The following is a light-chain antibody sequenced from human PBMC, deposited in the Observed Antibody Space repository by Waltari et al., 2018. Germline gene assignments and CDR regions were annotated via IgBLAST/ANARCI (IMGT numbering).Light chain of an antibody. Sequence: QLVLTQSPSASASLGDSVKLTCTLSSGHSSNIIAWLQQQPTKDPRYLMKVNSDGSHTKGDDIPDRFSGSSSGAERYLAIASLQSEDEDDYYCQTGGHGTWVFGGGTKLTVL. V-gene: IGLV4-69*01. CDR2: VNSDGSH. CDR3: QTGGHGTWV. CDR1: SGHSSNI. J-gene: IGLJ3*02.